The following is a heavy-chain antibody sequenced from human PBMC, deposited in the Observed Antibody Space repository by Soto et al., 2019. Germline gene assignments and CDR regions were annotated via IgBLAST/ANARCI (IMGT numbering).Heavy chain of an antibody. J-gene: IGHJ4*02. D-gene: IGHD6-13*01. CDR3: ATGGGAAPGT. V-gene: IGHV4-34*01. CDR2: IDHSGSI. Sequence: TSETLSLTCAVYGGSFSGYYWSWIRQTPGKGLEWIGEIDHSGSIKYNPSLESRVSISLDTSRNQFSPKLSSVTAADSAVFYCATGGGAAPGTWGQGTLVTVSS. CDR1: GGSFSGYY.